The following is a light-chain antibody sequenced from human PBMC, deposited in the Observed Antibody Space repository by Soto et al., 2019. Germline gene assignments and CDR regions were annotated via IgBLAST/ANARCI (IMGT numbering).Light chain of an antibody. CDR2: GNS. CDR3: QSYDSSLRVEV. V-gene: IGLV1-40*01. J-gene: IGLJ1*01. CDR1: SSNIGAGYD. Sequence: QTVVTQPPSVSGAPGQRVTISCTGSSSNIGAGYDVHWYQQLPGTAPKLLIYGNSNRPSGVPDRFSGSKSGTSASLAITGLQAEDEADYYCQSYDSSLRVEVFGTGTKLTVL.